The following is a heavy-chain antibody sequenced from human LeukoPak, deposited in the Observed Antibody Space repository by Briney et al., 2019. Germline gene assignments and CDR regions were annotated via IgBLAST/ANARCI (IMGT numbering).Heavy chain of an antibody. CDR2: ISSSGSSI. J-gene: IGHJ4*02. Sequence: KSGGSLRPSCAASGFTFSDYYMSWIRQAPGKGLEWVSYISSSGSSIYYADSVKGRITISRDNAKNSLYLQMNSLRGEDTGVYYCARGQNGCDYWGQGTLVTVSS. CDR1: GFTFSDYY. D-gene: IGHD2-8*01. CDR3: ARGQNGCDY. V-gene: IGHV3-11*04.